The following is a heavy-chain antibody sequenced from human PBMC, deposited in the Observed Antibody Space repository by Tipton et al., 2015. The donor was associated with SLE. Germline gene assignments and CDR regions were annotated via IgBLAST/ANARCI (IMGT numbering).Heavy chain of an antibody. CDR2: INQDGTDK. CDR3: VHYDFWSGYSFDD. Sequence: SLRLSCAASGFAFSRYWMSWVRQAPGKGLEWVANINQDGTDKHYVDSVKGRFTVTRDNAKKSFYLQMNSLRAEDTAVYYCVHYDFWSGYSFDDWGQGTLVIVSS. V-gene: IGHV3-7*01. J-gene: IGHJ4*02. D-gene: IGHD3-3*01. CDR1: GFAFSRYW.